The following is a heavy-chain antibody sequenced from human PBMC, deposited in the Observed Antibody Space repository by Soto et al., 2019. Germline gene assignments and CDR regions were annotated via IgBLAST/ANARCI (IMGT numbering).Heavy chain of an antibody. CDR2: ISSSGSTI. D-gene: IGHD3-10*01. V-gene: IGHV3-11*01. CDR3: AREGTITMVRGVIFYYYGMDV. J-gene: IGHJ6*02. CDR1: GFTFSYYY. Sequence: GGSLRLSCAASGFTFSYYYMSWIRQAPGKGLEWVSYISSSGSTIYYADSVKGRFTISRDNAKNSLYLQMNSPRAEDTAVYYCAREGTITMVRGVIFYYYGMDVWGQGTTVTVSS.